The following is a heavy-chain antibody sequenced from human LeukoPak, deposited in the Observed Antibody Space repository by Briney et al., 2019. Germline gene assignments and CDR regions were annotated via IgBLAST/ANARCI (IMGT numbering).Heavy chain of an antibody. CDR1: GDSFRSGFYY. J-gene: IGHJ4*02. Sequence: SETLSLTCSVSGDSFRSGFYYSWIRQTPGKGLEWIGYIYFAGYTYYSPSLNSRVTISMDRSKNQFSLKLSSVTAADTAVYYCATGVATITTGVVSYFDKWGQGTLVTVSS. V-gene: IGHV4-38-2*02. D-gene: IGHD5-12*01. CDR3: ATGVATITTGVVSYFDK. CDR2: IYFAGYT.